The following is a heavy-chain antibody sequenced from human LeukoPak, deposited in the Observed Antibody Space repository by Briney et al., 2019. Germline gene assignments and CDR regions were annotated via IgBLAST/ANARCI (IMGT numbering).Heavy chain of an antibody. J-gene: IGHJ4*02. CDR2: IYYSGST. CDR3: AGQYCSSTNCYYFDY. V-gene: IGHV4-59*01. Sequence: SETLSLTCTVSGCSISIYFWSWVRQPPGKGLEWVGYIYYSGSTNYNTSLKSRVTISVDTSKNQFSLTLSSVTAADTAVYYWAGQYCSSTNCYYFDYWGQGTLVTVSS. D-gene: IGHD2-2*01. CDR1: GCSISIYF.